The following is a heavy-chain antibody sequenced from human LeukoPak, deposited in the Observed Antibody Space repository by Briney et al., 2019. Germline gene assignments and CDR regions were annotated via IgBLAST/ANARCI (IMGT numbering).Heavy chain of an antibody. D-gene: IGHD3-3*01. CDR1: GFTFDDYA. Sequence: GGSLRLSCAASGFTFDDYAMHWVRQAPGKGLEWVSGISWNSGSIGYADSVKGRFTISRDNAKNSLYLQMNSLRAEDTALYHCARDAAGSGYQDAFDIWGQGTMVTVSS. V-gene: IGHV3-9*01. J-gene: IGHJ3*02. CDR3: ARDAAGSGYQDAFDI. CDR2: ISWNSGSI.